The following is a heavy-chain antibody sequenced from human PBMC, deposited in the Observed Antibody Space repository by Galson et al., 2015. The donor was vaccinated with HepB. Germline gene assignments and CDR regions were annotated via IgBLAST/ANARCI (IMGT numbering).Heavy chain of an antibody. CDR2: IYPGDSDT. J-gene: IGHJ4*02. CDR1: GYSFSSYW. Sequence: QSGAEVKKPGESLKISCKGSGYSFSSYWIGWVRQMPGKGLEWMGIIYPGDSDTRYSPSFQGQVTISADKSIRTAYLQWSSLKASDSAMYYCARGTGDCSSISCYAGYWGQGTLVTVSS. CDR3: ARGTGDCSSISCYAGY. V-gene: IGHV5-51*03. D-gene: IGHD2-2*01.